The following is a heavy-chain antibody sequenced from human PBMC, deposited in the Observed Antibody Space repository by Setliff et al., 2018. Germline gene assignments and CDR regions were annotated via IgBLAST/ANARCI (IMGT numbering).Heavy chain of an antibody. D-gene: IGHD3-22*01. CDR1: GFMFNSYG. CDR3: ARGKGNGSGGYFGYDPFDV. CDR2: LRFDGKTQ. Sequence: GGSLRLSCTASGFMFNSYGMHWVRQAPGKGLEWVAYLRFDGKTQHYADFVKGRFIISRDNFNNTLYLQMKGLGAEDTAHYYCARGKGNGSGGYFGYDPFDVWGQGTLGTVSS. J-gene: IGHJ3*01. V-gene: IGHV3-30*02.